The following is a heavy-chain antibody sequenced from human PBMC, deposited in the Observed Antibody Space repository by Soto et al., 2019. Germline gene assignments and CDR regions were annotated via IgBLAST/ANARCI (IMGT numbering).Heavy chain of an antibody. CDR1: GFTFSDYA. CDR2: VSHDGRNK. CDR3: AKGGRQWLVTSDFNY. Sequence: PGGSLRLSCAASGFTFSDYAMHWVRQAPGKGLEWVAVVSHDGRNKHYADSVKGRFTISRDSSKNTVSLEMTSLRAEDTAVYYCAKGGRQWLVTSDFNYWGQGALVTVS. D-gene: IGHD6-19*01. V-gene: IGHV3-30*18. J-gene: IGHJ4*02.